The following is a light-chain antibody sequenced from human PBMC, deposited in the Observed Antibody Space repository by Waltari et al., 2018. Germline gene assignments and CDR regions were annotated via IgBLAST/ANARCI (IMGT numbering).Light chain of an antibody. CDR2: GAS. CDR3: QQYNNWPLT. J-gene: IGKJ4*01. V-gene: IGKV3-15*01. Sequence: EKVMTQSPATLSVSPGERATLSCRASQSVSSNLAWYQQNPGQAPRLLIYGASTRATGISARFSGSGSGTEFTLTISSLQSEDFAVYYCQQYNNWPLTFGGGTTVEIK. CDR1: QSVSSN.